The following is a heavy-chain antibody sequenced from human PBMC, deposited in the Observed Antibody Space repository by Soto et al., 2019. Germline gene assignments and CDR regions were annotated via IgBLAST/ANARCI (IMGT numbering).Heavy chain of an antibody. D-gene: IGHD3-10*01. Sequence: GGSLRLSCAASGFTFNIYGMHWVRQAPGKGLEWVAMIWYDGSNKYYADSVEGRFTISRDNSKNTLYLEMNSLRAEDTAVYYCARDWAITLVRGAGGWFDPWGQGTLVTVSS. V-gene: IGHV3-33*01. J-gene: IGHJ5*02. CDR1: GFTFNIYG. CDR3: ARDWAITLVRGAGGWFDP. CDR2: IWYDGSNK.